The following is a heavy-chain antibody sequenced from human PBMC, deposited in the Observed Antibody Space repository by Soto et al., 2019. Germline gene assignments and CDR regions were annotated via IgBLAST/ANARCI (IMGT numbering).Heavy chain of an antibody. J-gene: IGHJ4*02. V-gene: IGHV3-33*08. CDR3: ARGTDYDILTNDY. Sequence: PGGSLRLSCAASGFPFDDYAMHWVRQAPGKGLEWVSGICYDGSNKYYADSVKGRFTISRDNSKNTLYLQMNSLRAEDTAVYYCARGTDYDILTNDYWGQGTLVTVSS. D-gene: IGHD3-9*01. CDR2: ICYDGSNK. CDR1: GFPFDDYA.